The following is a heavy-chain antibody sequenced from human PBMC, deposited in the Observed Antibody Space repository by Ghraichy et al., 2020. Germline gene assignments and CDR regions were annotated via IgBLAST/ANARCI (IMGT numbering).Heavy chain of an antibody. V-gene: IGHV3-23*01. CDR1: GFTFSSYA. J-gene: IGHJ4*02. CDR3: ANAVGADLPYYFDY. Sequence: GESLNISCGASGFTFSSYAMGWVRQAPGKGLEWVAAISGRGGRPYHSDSLKGRFTISRNLSKTLQYLQMNSPRAEDTAVYYCANAVGADLPYYFDYWGQGMLVTVSS. D-gene: IGHD1-26*01. CDR2: ISGRGGRP.